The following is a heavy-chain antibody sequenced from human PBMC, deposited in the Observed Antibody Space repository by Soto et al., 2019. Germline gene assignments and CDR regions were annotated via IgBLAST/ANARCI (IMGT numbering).Heavy chain of an antibody. CDR2: IDWDDGK. D-gene: IGHD3-10*01. J-gene: IGHJ6*04. CDR1: GFSLTTHGVC. V-gene: IGHV2-70*01. CDR3: ARTRKSERVHHQFDSGMDG. Sequence: VSGPTLVNPSHTLTVTCSFSGFSLTTHGVCVSWIRQPPGKALEWLALIDWDDGKYYNTSLKTRLTISKDTPKNQVVLTMADVDPLDTANYFAARTRKSERVHHQFDSGMDGWGKGTTVTVSS.